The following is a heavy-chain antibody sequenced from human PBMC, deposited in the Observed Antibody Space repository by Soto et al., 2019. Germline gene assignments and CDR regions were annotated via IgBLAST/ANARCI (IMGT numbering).Heavy chain of an antibody. J-gene: IGHJ1*01. V-gene: IGHV3-33*03. Sequence: QVRLVESGGDVVQPGWSLRLSCDGSGLEFSTFGMHWVRQAPGKGLEWVAVIWADGSQRYYVDSVKGRFTGSRDNPKSTLYLQMTSLRVEDTAKYFCVSSPDMHIWGQGTLVTFSS. D-gene: IGHD2-15*01. CDR3: VSSPDMHI. CDR1: GLEFSTFG. CDR2: IWADGSQR.